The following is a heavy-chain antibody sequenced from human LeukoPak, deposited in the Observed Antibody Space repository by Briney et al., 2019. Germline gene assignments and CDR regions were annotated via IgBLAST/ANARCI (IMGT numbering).Heavy chain of an antibody. CDR1: GFTFSSFW. V-gene: IGHV3-74*01. CDR2: IYPDGSYT. J-gene: IGHJ4*02. CDR3: AKDVRGARDY. D-gene: IGHD1-26*01. Sequence: PGGSLRLSCAASGFTFSSFWMHWVRQAPGKGLVWVSRIYPDGSYTDYADSVEGRFTISRDNTKNTLYLQMNSLRADDTSLYFCAKDVRGARDYWGQGTLVTVSS.